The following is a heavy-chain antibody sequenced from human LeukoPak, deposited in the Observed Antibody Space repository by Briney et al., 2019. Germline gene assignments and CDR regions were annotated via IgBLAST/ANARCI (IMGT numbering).Heavy chain of an antibody. CDR1: GGSISSYY. CDR3: ASSCSGGSCYYGAFDI. V-gene: IGHV4-59*12. J-gene: IGHJ3*02. CDR2: IYYSGST. Sequence: SETLSLTCTVSGGSISSYYWSWIRQPPGKGLEWIGYIYYSGSTNYNPSLKSRVTISVDTSKNQFSLKLSSVTAADTAVYYCASSCSGGSCYYGAFDIWGQGTMVTVSS. D-gene: IGHD2-15*01.